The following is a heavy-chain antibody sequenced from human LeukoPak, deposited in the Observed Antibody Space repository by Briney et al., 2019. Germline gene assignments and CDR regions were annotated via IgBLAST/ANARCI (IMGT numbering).Heavy chain of an antibody. CDR3: ARALGDYDFWRCDY. CDR2: ISSSGSTI. Sequence: GGSLTLSCAASGFTSCAYYLSWLPPAPGKGWEGVSYISSSGSTIYHADSVKGRFTIARDNAKNSLYLQMNSLRPEDTAVYYCARALGDYDFWRCDYWGQGTLVTVSS. CDR1: GFTSCAYY. D-gene: IGHD3-3*01. J-gene: IGHJ4*02. V-gene: IGHV3-11*01.